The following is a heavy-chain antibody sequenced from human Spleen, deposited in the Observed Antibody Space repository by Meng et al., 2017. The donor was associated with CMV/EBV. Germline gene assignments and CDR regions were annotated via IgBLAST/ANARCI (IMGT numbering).Heavy chain of an antibody. Sequence: SGYHWTWIRQPPGKGLEWIGEINHGGSTNYNPSLKSRVTISIDTSKNQFSLKLSSVTAADTAVYYCARGGLRFLEWLLYPWDYWGQGTLVTVSS. CDR1: SGYH. J-gene: IGHJ4*02. D-gene: IGHD3-3*01. V-gene: IGHV4-34*01. CDR3: ARGGLRFLEWLLYPWDY. CDR2: INHGGST.